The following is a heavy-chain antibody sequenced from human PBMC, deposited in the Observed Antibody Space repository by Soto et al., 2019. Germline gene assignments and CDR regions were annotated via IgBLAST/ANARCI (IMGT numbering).Heavy chain of an antibody. CDR2: INHSGST. V-gene: IGHV4-34*01. CDR1: GGSFSGYY. Sequence: QVQLQQWGAGLLKPSETLSLTCAVYGGSFSGYYWSWIRQPPGKGLEWIGEINHSGSTNYNPSLKSRVTISVDTSKNQFSLKLSSVTAADTAVYYCARGDGCSSTSCYSHTARHDGRTLFDYWGQGTLVTVSS. D-gene: IGHD2-2*01. J-gene: IGHJ4*02. CDR3: ARGDGCSSTSCYSHTARHDGRTLFDY.